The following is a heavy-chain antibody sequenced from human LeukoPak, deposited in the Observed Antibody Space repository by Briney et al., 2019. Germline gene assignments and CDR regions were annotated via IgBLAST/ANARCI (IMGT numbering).Heavy chain of an antibody. CDR1: GYIFTGYY. CDR3: ARGEGDSSSWPLNY. D-gene: IGHD6-13*01. J-gene: IGHJ4*02. CDR2: INPNSGGT. V-gene: IGHV1-2*02. Sequence: GASVKVSCKASGYIFTGYYMHWVRQAPGQGREWMGWINPNSGGTKYAQQFQGRVTMTRDTSISTAYMELSRLTSDDTAVYYCARGEGDSSSWPLNYWGQGTLVPVSS.